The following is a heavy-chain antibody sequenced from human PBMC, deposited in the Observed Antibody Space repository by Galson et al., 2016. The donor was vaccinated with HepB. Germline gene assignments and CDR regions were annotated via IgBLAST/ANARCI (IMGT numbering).Heavy chain of an antibody. V-gene: IGHV4-61*03. CDR3: ARTRFNPSFYDNSGYYVDV. Sequence: YYWTWIRQPPGKGLEWIGNMDHIGNAQYNISLTSRVTLAVDTSKNHFFLRLTSVTAADTAIYYCARTRFNPSFYDNSGYYVDVWGQGTTVTVSS. CDR1: YY. CDR2: MDHIGNA. D-gene: IGHD3-22*01. J-gene: IGHJ6*02.